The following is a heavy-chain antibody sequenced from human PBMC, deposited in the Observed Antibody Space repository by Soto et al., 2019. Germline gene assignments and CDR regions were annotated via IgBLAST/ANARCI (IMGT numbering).Heavy chain of an antibody. V-gene: IGHV3-23*01. D-gene: IGHD3-16*01. CDR1: GFTFSRYS. CDR3: AKDRRAGGNSAFYFDF. J-gene: IGHJ4*02. CDR2: ISATGGGT. Sequence: AGGSLRLSCAASGFTFSRYSMNWVRQAPGKGLEWVSLISATGGGTYYADSVKGRFTISRDNSHNTLYLQVHSLTAEDTAVYYCAKDRRAGGNSAFYFDFWGQGAQVTVSS.